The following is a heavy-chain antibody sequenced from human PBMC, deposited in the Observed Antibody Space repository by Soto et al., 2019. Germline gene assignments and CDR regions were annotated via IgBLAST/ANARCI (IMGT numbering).Heavy chain of an antibody. D-gene: IGHD2-2*02. CDR2: FDPEDGET. CDR1: GYTLTELS. V-gene: IGHV1-24*01. J-gene: IGHJ4*02. Sequence: ASVKVSCKVSGYTLTELSMHWVRQAPGKGLEWMGGFDPEDGETIYAQKFQGRVTMTEDTSTDTAYMELSSLRSEDTAVYYCAIKIGYCSSTSCYKFGGGYFDYWGQGTLVTVSS. CDR3: AIKIGYCSSTSCYKFGGGYFDY.